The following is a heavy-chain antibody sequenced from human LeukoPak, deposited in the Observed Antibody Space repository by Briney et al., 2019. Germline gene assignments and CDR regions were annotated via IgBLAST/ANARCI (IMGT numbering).Heavy chain of an antibody. D-gene: IGHD5-18*01. CDR1: GFTFDTFT. J-gene: IGHJ4*02. Sequence: HTGGSLRLSCAASGFTFDTFTMHWVRQPPGKGLEWVSLISWDGSGTYYADSVKGRFTISRDNSKNSLYLQMNSLRSEDTALYYCAKDLANSYAFDYWGQGNLVTVSS. CDR3: AKDLANSYAFDY. V-gene: IGHV3-43*01. CDR2: ISWDGSGT.